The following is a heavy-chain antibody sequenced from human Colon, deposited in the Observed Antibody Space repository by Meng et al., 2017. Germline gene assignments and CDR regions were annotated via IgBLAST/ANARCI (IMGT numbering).Heavy chain of an antibody. CDR2: IIPIFGTP. CDR1: GGTLRSYG. Sequence: SVKVSCKASGGTLRSYGITWVRQAPGQGLEWMGGIIPIFGTPKYAQKFQGRVTITADRSTRTAYMALSSVRSDDTAVYYCATDADPHRNYYFYGVDVWGQGTTVTVSS. CDR3: ATDADPHRNYYFYGVDV. J-gene: IGHJ6*02. V-gene: IGHV1-69*06.